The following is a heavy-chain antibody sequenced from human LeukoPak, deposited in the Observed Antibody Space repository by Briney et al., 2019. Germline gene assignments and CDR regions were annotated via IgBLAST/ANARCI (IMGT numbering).Heavy chain of an antibody. D-gene: IGHD3-22*01. CDR1: GYSFASYW. J-gene: IGHJ4*02. Sequence: GESLKISCKGSGYSFASYWIGWVRQMTGQGLEWMGIIYPGDFDTRYSPSFQGQVTISADKSISTAYLQWSSLKASDTAMYYCARSPDLYDSSGYYSDYWGQGTLVTVSS. CDR2: IYPGDFDT. V-gene: IGHV5-51*01. CDR3: ARSPDLYDSSGYYSDY.